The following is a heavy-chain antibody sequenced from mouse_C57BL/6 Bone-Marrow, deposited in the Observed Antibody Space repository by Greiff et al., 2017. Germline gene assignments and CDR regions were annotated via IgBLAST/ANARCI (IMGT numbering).Heavy chain of an antibody. CDR3: AREGLRFYWYFDV. CDR2: IDPSDSYT. J-gene: IGHJ1*03. D-gene: IGHD2-2*01. CDR1: GYTFTSYW. V-gene: IGHV1-69*01. Sequence: VQLQQPGAELVMPGASVKLSCKASGYTFTSYWMHWVQQRPGQGLEWIGEIDPSDSYTNYNQKFKGKSTLTVDKSSSTAYMQLSSLTSEDSAVYYCAREGLRFYWYFDVWGTGTTVTVSS.